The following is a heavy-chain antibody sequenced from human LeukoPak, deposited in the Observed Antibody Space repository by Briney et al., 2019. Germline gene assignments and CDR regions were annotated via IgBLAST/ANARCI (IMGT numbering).Heavy chain of an antibody. J-gene: IGHJ4*02. V-gene: IGHV4-34*01. Sequence: SETLSLTCAVYGGSFSNYYWTWVRQTPGKGLEWIGEISHTGDITNYKPSLKSRVTISVDSSKKQFSLKLTSVTAADTGIYYCARVPDITARPCDSWGQGTVVTVSS. D-gene: IGHD1-1*01. CDR1: GGSFSNYY. CDR2: ISHTGDIT. CDR3: ARVPDITARPCDS.